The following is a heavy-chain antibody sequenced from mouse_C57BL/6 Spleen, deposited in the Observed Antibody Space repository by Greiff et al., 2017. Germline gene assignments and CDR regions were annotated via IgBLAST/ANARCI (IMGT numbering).Heavy chain of an antibody. CDR2: IDPSDSYT. CDR1: GYTFTSYW. CDR3: ANEDY. Sequence: QVQLQQPGAELVKPGASVKLSCKASGYTFTSYWMQWVKQRPGQGLEWIGEIDPSDSYTNYNQKFKGKATLTVDTSSSTAYMQLSSLTSEDSAVYYCANEDYWGQGTLVTVSA. J-gene: IGHJ3*01. V-gene: IGHV1-50*01.